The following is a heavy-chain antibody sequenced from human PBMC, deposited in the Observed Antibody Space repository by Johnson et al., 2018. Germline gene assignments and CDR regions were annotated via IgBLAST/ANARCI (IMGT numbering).Heavy chain of an antibody. Sequence: QVQLVESGAEVKKPGSSVKVSCKASGGTFSSYAISWVRQAPGQGLEWMGGIIPIFGTANYAQKFQGRVTITADESTSTAYMELSSLQSEDTAGYYCARSRTYYEFWSGYYEGGDAFDIWGQGTMVTVSS. D-gene: IGHD3-3*01. CDR1: GGTFSSYA. V-gene: IGHV1-69*01. CDR3: ARSRTYYEFWSGYYEGGDAFDI. CDR2: IIPIFGTA. J-gene: IGHJ3*02.